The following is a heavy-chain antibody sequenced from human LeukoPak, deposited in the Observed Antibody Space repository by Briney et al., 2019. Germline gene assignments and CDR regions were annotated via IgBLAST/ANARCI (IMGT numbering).Heavy chain of an antibody. D-gene: IGHD2-2*03. J-gene: IGHJ4*02. CDR3: ARLWILGVNYFDY. Sequence: PSETLSLTCGVSGGSISGTNWWSWVRQPPGQGLEWIGEISLRGLTNYNPSLKSRVTISVDTSKNQFSLKLSSVTAADTAVYYCARLWILGVNYFDYRGQGTLVTVSS. V-gene: IGHV4-4*02. CDR1: GGSISGTNW. CDR2: ISLRGLT.